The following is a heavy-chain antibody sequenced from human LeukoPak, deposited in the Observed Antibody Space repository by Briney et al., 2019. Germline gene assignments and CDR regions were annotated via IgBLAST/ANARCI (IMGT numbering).Heavy chain of an antibody. J-gene: IGHJ5*01. Sequence: PGGSLRLSCAASGFTFSSYWMHWVRQVPGKGLLWVARINGNGRGSSYGDSLEGRFTISRDNAENTLYLEMNSLRDDDTAVYYCARGSTTVTTKVYFDSWGQGTQVTVSS. CDR2: INGNGRGS. D-gene: IGHD4-17*01. CDR1: GFTFSSYW. V-gene: IGHV3-74*01. CDR3: ARGSTTVTTKVYFDS.